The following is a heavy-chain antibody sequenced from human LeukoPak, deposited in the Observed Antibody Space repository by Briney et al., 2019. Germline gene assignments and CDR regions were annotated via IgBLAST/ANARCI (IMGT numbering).Heavy chain of an antibody. J-gene: IGHJ5*02. V-gene: IGHV4-59*01. CDR2: IYYSGST. CDR1: GGSISSYY. Sequence: SETLSLTCTVSGGSISSYYWSWIRQPPGKGLEWIGYIYYSGSTNYNPSLKSRVTISVDTSKNQFSLKLSSVTAADTAVYFCARYLCSGGSCYWGTNWFDPWGQGTLVTVSS. D-gene: IGHD2-15*01. CDR3: ARYLCSGGSCYWGTNWFDP.